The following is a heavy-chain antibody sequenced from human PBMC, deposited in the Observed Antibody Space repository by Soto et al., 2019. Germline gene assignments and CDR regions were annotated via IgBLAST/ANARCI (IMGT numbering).Heavy chain of an antibody. CDR2: INPSGGST. D-gene: IGHD6-6*01. Sequence: ASVKVSCKASGYTFTSYYMHWVRQAPGQGLEWMGIINPSGGSTSYAQKFQGRVTMTRDTSTSTVYMELSSLRSEDTAVYYCAREAREYSSSPGGDYYYYYGMDVWGQGTTVTVSS. V-gene: IGHV1-46*01. CDR1: GYTFTSYY. J-gene: IGHJ6*02. CDR3: AREAREYSSSPGGDYYYYYGMDV.